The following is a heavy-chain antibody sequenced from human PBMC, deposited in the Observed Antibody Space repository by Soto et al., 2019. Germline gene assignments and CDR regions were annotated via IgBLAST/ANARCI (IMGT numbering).Heavy chain of an antibody. CDR3: ARSLRDIVVVVAAIGYYYGMDV. V-gene: IGHV1-46*01. J-gene: IGHJ6*02. CDR1: GYTFTGRF. Sequence: ASVKVSCKASGYTFTGRFMHWVRQAPGQGLEWMGIINPSGGSTSYAQKFQGRVTMTRDTSTSTVYMELSSLRSEDTAVYYCARSLRDIVVVVAAIGYYYGMDVWGQGATVTVSS. CDR2: INPSGGST. D-gene: IGHD2-15*01.